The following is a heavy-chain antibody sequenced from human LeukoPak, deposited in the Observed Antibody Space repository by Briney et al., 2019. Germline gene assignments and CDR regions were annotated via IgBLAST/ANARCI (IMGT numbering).Heavy chain of an antibody. D-gene: IGHD2-2*01. Sequence: ASVKVSCKASGYTFTSYGISWVRQAPGQGLEWMGWISAYNGNTNYAQKLQGRVTMTTDTSTSTAYMELRSLRSDDTAVYYCAGDPGEVVVPAAKSGYYYYMDVWGKGTTVTVSS. CDR1: GYTFTSYG. V-gene: IGHV1-18*01. J-gene: IGHJ6*03. CDR3: AGDPGEVVVPAAKSGYYYYMDV. CDR2: ISAYNGNT.